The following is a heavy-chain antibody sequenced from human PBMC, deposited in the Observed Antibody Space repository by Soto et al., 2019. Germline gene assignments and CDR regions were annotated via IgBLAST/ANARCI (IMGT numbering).Heavy chain of an antibody. CDR1: GFTFSSYS. J-gene: IGHJ6*03. D-gene: IGHD6-13*01. CDR3: AREKSSSWSPPYYYYYYMDV. Sequence: HPGGSLRLSCAASGFTFSSYSMNWVRQAPGKGLEWVSYISSSSSTIYYADSVKGRFTISRDNAKNSLYLQMNSLRAEDTAVYYCAREKSSSWSPPYYYYYYMDVWGKGTTVTVSS. CDR2: ISSSSSTI. V-gene: IGHV3-48*01.